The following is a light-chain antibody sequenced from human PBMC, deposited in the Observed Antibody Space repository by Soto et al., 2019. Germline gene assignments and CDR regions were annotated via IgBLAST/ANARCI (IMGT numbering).Light chain of an antibody. CDR3: SSYTSSSTVI. V-gene: IGLV2-14*03. Sequence: QSALTQPASVSGSRGQSITISCTGTNSDVGGYNYVSWYQQHPGKAPKLMIYDVSNRPSGVSNRFSGSKSGNTASLTISGLQAEDEADYYCSSYTSSSTVIIGGGTKLTVL. J-gene: IGLJ2*01. CDR1: NSDVGGYNY. CDR2: DVS.